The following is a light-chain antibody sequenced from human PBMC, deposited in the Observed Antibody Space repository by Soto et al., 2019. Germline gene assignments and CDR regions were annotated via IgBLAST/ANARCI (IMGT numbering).Light chain of an antibody. CDR3: QQSYSTPRT. Sequence: IQVPQSPSTRSASVGARVTITFRASENINMCLAWYQQKPGQAPKLLIYAASSLQSGVPSRFSGSGSGTDFTLTISSLQPEDFATYYCQQSYSTPRTFGQGTKVDIK. V-gene: IGKV1-39*01. CDR2: AAS. CDR1: ENINMC. J-gene: IGKJ1*01.